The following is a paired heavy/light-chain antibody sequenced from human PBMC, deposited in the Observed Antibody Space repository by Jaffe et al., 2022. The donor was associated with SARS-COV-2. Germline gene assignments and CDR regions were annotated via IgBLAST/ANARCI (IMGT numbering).Heavy chain of an antibody. CDR2: ISKDGRTK. Sequence: QGQLVESGGGVVQPGRSLRLSCAASGFTFSRSAMHWVRQAPGKGLQWVAIISKDGRTKYHGDAVTGRFTISRDNSNNTLFLHMSSLRAEDTAVYYCAKELYDESGHYFSGAFDVWGQGTKVTVSP. CDR1: GFTFSRSA. V-gene: IGHV3-30*18. J-gene: IGHJ3*01. CDR3: AKELYDESGHYFSGAFDV. D-gene: IGHD3-22*01.
Light chain of an antibody. J-gene: IGLJ2*01. V-gene: IGLV3-19*01. CDR1: SLRTYY. CDR3: QSRNNNVNRLEV. CDR2: DKN. Sequence: SSELTQDPAVSVALGQTVRITCQGDSLRTYYASWYQQKAGQAPVLVMFDKNRRPSGIPDRFSGSSTGDTASLTITGAQAEDEADYYCQSRNNNVNRLEVFGGGTKLTVL.